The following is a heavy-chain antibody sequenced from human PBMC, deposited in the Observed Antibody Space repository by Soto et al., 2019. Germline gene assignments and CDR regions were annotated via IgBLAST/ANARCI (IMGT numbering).Heavy chain of an antibody. CDR1: GFTFRDYA. CDR3: ARAPRRYCTSLSCLGLYGLDV. J-gene: IGHJ6*02. D-gene: IGHD2-8*01. CDR2: ISFDGKVK. V-gene: IGHV3-30*04. Sequence: QVQLVESGGGVVQPGRSLRLSCAASGFTFRDYAMHWVRHVPGQGLEWVAVISFDGKVKYDAESVKGRFTISRDNSRNTLFLQMDSLKGEDTAVYSCARAPRRYCTSLSCLGLYGLDVWGPGTTVTVSS.